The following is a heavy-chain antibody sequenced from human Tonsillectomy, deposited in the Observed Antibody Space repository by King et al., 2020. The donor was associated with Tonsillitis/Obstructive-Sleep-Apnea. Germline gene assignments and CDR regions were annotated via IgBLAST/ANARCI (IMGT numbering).Heavy chain of an antibody. D-gene: IGHD3-3*01. Sequence: QLVQSGAEVKKPGASVKVACKASGYTFSSYHMHWVRQAPGQGLEWMGIIDPRGGSTTYAQEFQGRVTMTRDTATSTVYMEMTSLRSEDTAVYYCARALLRFLAWLDWGQGTLVTVSS. CDR3: ARALLRFLAWLD. CDR1: GYTFSSYH. CDR2: IDPRGGST. J-gene: IGHJ4*02. V-gene: IGHV1-46*01.